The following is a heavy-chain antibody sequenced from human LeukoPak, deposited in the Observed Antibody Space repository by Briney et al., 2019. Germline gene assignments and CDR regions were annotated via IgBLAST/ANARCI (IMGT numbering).Heavy chain of an antibody. CDR3: ARGHSSSWYHRQGIKQQKLKLYYFDY. J-gene: IGHJ4*02. CDR1: GYTFTSYD. V-gene: IGHV1-8*03. D-gene: IGHD6-13*01. Sequence: GASVKVSCKASGYTFTSYDINWVRQATGQGLEWMGWMNPNSGNTGYAQKFQGRVTITRNTSISTAYMELSSLRSEDTAVYYCARGHSSSWYHRQGIKQQKLKLYYFDYWGQGTLVTVSS. CDR2: MNPNSGNT.